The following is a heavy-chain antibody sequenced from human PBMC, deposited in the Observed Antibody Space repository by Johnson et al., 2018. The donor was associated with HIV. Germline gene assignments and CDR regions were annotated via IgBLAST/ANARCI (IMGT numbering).Heavy chain of an antibody. V-gene: IGHV3-30-3*01. CDR1: GFTFSSYA. Sequence: QVQLVESGGGVVQPGRSLRLSCAASGFTFSSYAMHWVRQAPGKGLEWVAVISYDGSNKYYAESVKGRFTISRDNSKNTLYLQMNRLRAEDTAVYYCAGGVGNDAFDIWGQGTMVTVSS. CDR2: ISYDGSNK. D-gene: IGHD1-26*01. CDR3: AGGVGNDAFDI. J-gene: IGHJ3*02.